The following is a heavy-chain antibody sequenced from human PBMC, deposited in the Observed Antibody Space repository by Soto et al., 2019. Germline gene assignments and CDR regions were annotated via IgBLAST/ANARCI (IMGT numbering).Heavy chain of an antibody. Sequence: QVQLVESGGGVVQPGRSLRLSCAASGFTFSSYGMHWVRQAPGKGLEWVAVISYDGMNKYYAASVKGRFSNSRDNSKNTLYLQMDSLRAEDTSLYYCAKAYAVPAATASFDYWGQGTLVTVSS. CDR3: AKAYAVPAATASFDY. CDR1: GFTFSSYG. D-gene: IGHD2-2*01. J-gene: IGHJ4*02. CDR2: ISYDGMNK. V-gene: IGHV3-30*18.